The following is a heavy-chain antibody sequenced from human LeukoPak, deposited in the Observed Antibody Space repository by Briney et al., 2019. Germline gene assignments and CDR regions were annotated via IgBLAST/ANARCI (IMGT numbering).Heavy chain of an antibody. J-gene: IGHJ5*02. CDR3: ARRDTSGRFGRFDP. CDR2: IHYSGST. V-gene: IGHV4-39*01. D-gene: IGHD6-19*01. Sequence: SQTLSLTGTVAGGSIISSSHYLGWIRHPPRKRLELLASIHYSGSTYYNPSLKSRVTISVDTSKNQFSLQLSSVTAADTAVYYCARRDTSGRFGRFDPWGQGTLVTVSS. CDR1: GGSIISSSHY.